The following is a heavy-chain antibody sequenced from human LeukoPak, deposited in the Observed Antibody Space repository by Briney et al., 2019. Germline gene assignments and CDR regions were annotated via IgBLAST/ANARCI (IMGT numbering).Heavy chain of an antibody. V-gene: IGHV3-30*18. CDR1: GFTFSTYA. CDR2: ISYDGSNK. Sequence: GGSLRLSCAASGFTFSTYAMHWVRQAPGKGLEWVAVISYDGSNKYYADSVKGRSTISRDNSKNTLYLQMNTLRAEDTAVYYCAKDVSWNWFDPWGQGTLVTVSS. J-gene: IGHJ5*02. CDR3: AKDVSWNWFDP.